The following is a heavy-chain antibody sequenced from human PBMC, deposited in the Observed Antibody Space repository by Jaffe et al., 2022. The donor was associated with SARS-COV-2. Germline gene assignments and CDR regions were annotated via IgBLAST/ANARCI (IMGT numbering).Heavy chain of an antibody. D-gene: IGHD3-10*02. CDR1: GFVFRTYT. Sequence: QLQLVESGGGVVRPGRSLRLSCAASGFVFRTYTMHWVRQAPGKGLEWLAFISDDSAKKYTADSVKGRFTISRDNSKNTLFLQMDTLKPEDTAVYYCARGGVTMLLPPLDIWGQGTVVTVSS. V-gene: IGHV3-30-3*01. CDR3: ARGGVTMLLPPLDI. J-gene: IGHJ3*02. CDR2: ISDDSAKK.